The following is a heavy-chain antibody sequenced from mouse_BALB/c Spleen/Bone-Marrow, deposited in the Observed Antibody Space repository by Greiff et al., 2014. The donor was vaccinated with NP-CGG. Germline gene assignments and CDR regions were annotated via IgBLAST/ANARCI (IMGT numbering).Heavy chain of an antibody. D-gene: IGHD2-14*01. Sequence: QVQLQQSGSVLVRPGASVKLSCKASGYTFTNSWMHWAKQRPGQGLEWIGEVHPNSGNTNYNEKFEGKATLTVDISSTTAYVDLSSLTSEDSAVYYCARHHRYAYYFDYWGQGTALTVSS. CDR2: VHPNSGNT. J-gene: IGHJ2*01. CDR3: ARHHRYAYYFDY. CDR1: GYTFTNSW. V-gene: IGHV1S130*01.